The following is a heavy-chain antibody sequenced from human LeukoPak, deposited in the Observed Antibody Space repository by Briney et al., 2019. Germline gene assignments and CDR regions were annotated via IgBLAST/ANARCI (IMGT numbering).Heavy chain of an antibody. V-gene: IGHV4-59*01. Sequence: SETLSLTCAVYGGSISSYYWSWIRQPPGKGLEWIGYIYYSGSTNYNPSLKSRVTISVDTSKNQFSLKLSSVTAADTAVYYCARAESQDSSGYYFSRTPSVYFDYWGQGTLVTVSS. J-gene: IGHJ4*02. CDR1: GGSISSYY. D-gene: IGHD3-22*01. CDR3: ARAESQDSSGYYFSRTPSVYFDY. CDR2: IYYSGST.